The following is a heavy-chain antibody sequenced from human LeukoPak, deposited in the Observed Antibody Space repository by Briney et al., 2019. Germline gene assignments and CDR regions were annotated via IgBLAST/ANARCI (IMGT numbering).Heavy chain of an antibody. Sequence: GASVKVSCKASGYTFTNYYMHWVRQAPGQGLEGVGIINPSGDSTSYAQKFHGRVTMTRDTSTSTVYIDLSSLTSEDTAVYYCAKDWAYAGDSSSSGGWFDPWGQGTLVTVSS. V-gene: IGHV1-46*01. CDR2: INPSGDST. J-gene: IGHJ5*02. CDR3: AKDWAYAGDSSSSGGWFDP. CDR1: GYTFTNYY. D-gene: IGHD6-6*01.